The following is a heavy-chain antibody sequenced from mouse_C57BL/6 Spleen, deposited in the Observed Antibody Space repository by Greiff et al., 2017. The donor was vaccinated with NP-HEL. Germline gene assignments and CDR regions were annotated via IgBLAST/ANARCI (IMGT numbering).Heavy chain of an antibody. D-gene: IGHD2-3*01. CDR3: ARDGPYFDV. Sequence: EVKLMESGGGLVKPGGSLKLSCAASGFTFSDYGMHWVRQAPEKGLEWVAYISSGSSTIYYADTVKGRFTISRDNAKNTLFLQMTSLRSEDTTMYYCARDGPYFDVWGTGTTVTVSS. CDR2: ISSGSSTI. V-gene: IGHV5-17*01. CDR1: GFTFSDYG. J-gene: IGHJ1*03.